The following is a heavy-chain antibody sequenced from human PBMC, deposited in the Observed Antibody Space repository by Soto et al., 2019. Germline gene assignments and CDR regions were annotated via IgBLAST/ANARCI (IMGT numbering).Heavy chain of an antibody. CDR2: FYYTGTT. V-gene: IGHV4-31*03. J-gene: IGHJ5*02. Sequence: QVQLQESGPGLVRPSQPRSLISMSPGFSIAGASFYWPWIRQAPGKARGGIGYFYYTGTTYYNPSLKSRVSMSMDTSNNQFSLEVMSVTAADTAVYYCAREAFYSNYPRDWLDPWGQGTLVTVS. CDR3: AREAFYSNYPRDWLDP. D-gene: IGHD4-4*01. CDR1: GFSIAGASFY.